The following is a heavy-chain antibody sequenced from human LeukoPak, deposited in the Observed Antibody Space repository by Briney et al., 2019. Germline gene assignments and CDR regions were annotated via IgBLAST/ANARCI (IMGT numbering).Heavy chain of an antibody. CDR2: IYTGGSS. V-gene: IGHV3-53*01. CDR3: ATGSPTSSAWDFHY. Sequence: TGGSLRLSFAAFGFTVSSNYMSWVRQPPGKGLEWVSLIYTGGSSYYADSVKGRFTISRDNSKYTLFLQMNSLRVEDTAVYYCATGSPTSSAWDFHYWGQGTLVTVSS. J-gene: IGHJ4*02. D-gene: IGHD6-19*01. CDR1: GFTVSSNY.